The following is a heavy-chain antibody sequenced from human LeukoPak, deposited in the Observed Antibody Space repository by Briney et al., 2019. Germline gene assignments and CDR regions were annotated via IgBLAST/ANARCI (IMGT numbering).Heavy chain of an antibody. CDR3: AGFYGGNSGPTS. V-gene: IGHV3-20*04. Sequence: GGSLRLSCATSGFTFEDHGLSWVRQAPGKGLEWVSGINWNSGSKRYAASVKGRFTISRDNARNSFYLEMTSLRVEDTAVYYCAGFYGGNSGPTSWGQGTLVTVSS. D-gene: IGHD4-23*01. CDR1: GFTFEDHG. J-gene: IGHJ5*02. CDR2: INWNSGSK.